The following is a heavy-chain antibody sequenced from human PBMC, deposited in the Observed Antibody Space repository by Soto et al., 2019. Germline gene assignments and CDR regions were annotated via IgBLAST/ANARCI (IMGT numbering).Heavy chain of an antibody. CDR2: FIAMLGTP. CDR3: ARGAMANFDY. CDR1: VGTFGSQG. V-gene: IGHV1-69*01. D-gene: IGHD5-18*01. J-gene: IGHJ4*02. Sequence: QVQLVQSGAEVKKPGSSVKVSCKASVGTFGSQGIAWVRQAPGQGMEWMGGFIAMLGTPTYAKKVQGRATITADESLTSSYLELRSLRSEDTGVYFCARGAMANFDYWGQGTVVTVSS.